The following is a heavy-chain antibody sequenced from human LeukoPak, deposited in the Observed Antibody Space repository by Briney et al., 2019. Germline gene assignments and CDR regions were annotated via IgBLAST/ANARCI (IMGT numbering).Heavy chain of an antibody. J-gene: IGHJ6*02. CDR3: ARDPGAVAGLYYYYGMDV. D-gene: IGHD6-19*01. Sequence: ASVKVSCKASGYIFISYAMHWVRQAPGQRLEWMGWINAGNGNTKYSQKFQGRVTITRDTSASTVYMELSSLRSEDTAVYYCARDPGAVAGLYYYYGMDVWGQGTTVTVSS. CDR1: GYIFISYA. CDR2: INAGNGNT. V-gene: IGHV1-3*01.